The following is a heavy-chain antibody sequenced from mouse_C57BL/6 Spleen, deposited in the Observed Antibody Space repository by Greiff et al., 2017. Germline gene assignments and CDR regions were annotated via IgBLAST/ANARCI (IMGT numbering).Heavy chain of an antibody. CDR2: IDPKTGGT. J-gene: IGHJ2*01. CDR3: TAGDNNYFDY. CDR1: GYTFTDYE. D-gene: IGHD1-3*01. V-gene: IGHV1-15*01. Sequence: QVQLQQSGAELVRPGASVTLSCKASGYTFTDYEMHWVKQTPVHGLEWIGAIDPKTGGTAYNQMFKGKAILTADKPSSTAYKELRSMTSDDAAVDYCTAGDNNYFDYWGQGTTLTVSS.